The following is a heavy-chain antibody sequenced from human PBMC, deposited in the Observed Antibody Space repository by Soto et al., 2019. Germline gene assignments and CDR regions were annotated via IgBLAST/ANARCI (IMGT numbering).Heavy chain of an antibody. V-gene: IGHV1-69*13. D-gene: IGHD3-22*01. J-gene: IGHJ4*02. CDR3: ARESESYYYDSSGYSLLDY. Sequence: SVKVSCKASGGTFSSYATSWVRQAPGQGLEWMGGIIPIFGTANYAQKFQGRVTITADESTSTAYMELSSLRSEDTAVYYCARESESYYYDSSGYSLLDYWGQGTLVTVSS. CDR1: GGTFSSYA. CDR2: IIPIFGTA.